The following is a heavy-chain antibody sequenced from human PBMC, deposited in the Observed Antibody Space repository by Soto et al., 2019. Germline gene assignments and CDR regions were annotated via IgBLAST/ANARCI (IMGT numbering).Heavy chain of an antibody. CDR1: GFSFSDYY. Sequence: GGSLRLSCAASGFSFSDYYMGWIRQAPGKGLEWVSYMSSGGHTIYYADSVKGRFTISWDNAKNSLYLQMNSLRVEDTAVYYCARGAEGPYSWGQGTLVTVSS. CDR2: MSSGGHTI. CDR3: ARGAEGPYS. V-gene: IGHV3-11*01. J-gene: IGHJ4*02.